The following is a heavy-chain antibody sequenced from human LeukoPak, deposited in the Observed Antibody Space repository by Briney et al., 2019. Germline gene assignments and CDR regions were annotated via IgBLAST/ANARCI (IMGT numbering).Heavy chain of an antibody. CDR1: GGSISSHY. V-gene: IGHV4-59*11. CDR3: ARATYYYDSSGYYPLFDY. J-gene: IGHJ4*02. Sequence: SETLSLTCTVSGGSISSHYWSWIRQPPGKGLEWIGYIYYSGSTNYNPSLKSRVTISVGTSKNQFSLKLSSVTAADTAVYYCARATYYYDSSGYYPLFDYWGQGTLVTVSS. CDR2: IYYSGST. D-gene: IGHD3-22*01.